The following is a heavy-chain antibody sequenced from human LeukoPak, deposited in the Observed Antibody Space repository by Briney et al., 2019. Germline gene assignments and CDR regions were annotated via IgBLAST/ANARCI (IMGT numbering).Heavy chain of an antibody. D-gene: IGHD1-26*01. V-gene: IGHV1-69*08. Sequence: SVKVSCKTSGGTFTSHIFSWVRQAPGQGLEWMGSITPVIDSARYAQKFQDRITITADTSTGTAYLHLSSLTSEDTAIYYCTRVNLRGSQYNWFDPWGQGTLVTVSS. CDR3: TRVNLRGSQYNWFDP. CDR2: ITPVIDSA. J-gene: IGHJ5*02. CDR1: GGTFTSHI.